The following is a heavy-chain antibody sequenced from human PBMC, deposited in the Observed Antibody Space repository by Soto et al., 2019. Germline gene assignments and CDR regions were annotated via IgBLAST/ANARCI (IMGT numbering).Heavy chain of an antibody. CDR2: IYHDGSNK. CDR1: GFTFSNFE. Sequence: QVHLVESGGGVVQPGRSLRLSCEVSGFTFSNFEMHWVRQAPGKGLEWVAVIYHDGSNKYYADSVKGRFTISRDSSKNTLYLQMDSLTVEDTAVYYCAREQRNNLRDDYAMDVWGQGTTVTVSS. V-gene: IGHV3-30*19. J-gene: IGHJ6*02. D-gene: IGHD6-25*01. CDR3: AREQRNNLRDDYAMDV.